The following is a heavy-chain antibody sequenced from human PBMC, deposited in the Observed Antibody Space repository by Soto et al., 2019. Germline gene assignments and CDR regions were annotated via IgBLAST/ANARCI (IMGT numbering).Heavy chain of an antibody. D-gene: IGHD3-16*01. J-gene: IGHJ3*02. CDR1: GFPFSSYA. CDR2: ISGSGGRT. Sequence: GGSLRLSCVASGFPFSSYAMSWVRQTPGKGLEWVSGISGSGGRTYYADAVKGRFTISRDNSNNTLSLQMHILRVEDTAVYFCAKGGYYSLFDIWGQGTMVTVSS. CDR3: AKGGYYSLFDI. V-gene: IGHV3-23*01.